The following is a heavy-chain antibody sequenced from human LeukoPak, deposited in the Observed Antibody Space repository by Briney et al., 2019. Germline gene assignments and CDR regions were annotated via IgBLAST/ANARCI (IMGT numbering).Heavy chain of an antibody. D-gene: IGHD3-3*01. CDR3: ARDQGPPFKFTIFGVVTDAFDI. J-gene: IGHJ3*02. CDR1: GFTFSSYW. V-gene: IGHV3-7*01. Sequence: GGSLRLSCAASGFTFSSYWMSWVRQAPGKGLEWVANIKQDGSEKYYVDSVKGRFTIPRDNAKNSLYLQMNSLRAEDTAVYYCARDQGPPFKFTIFGVVTDAFDIWGQGTMVSVSS. CDR2: IKQDGSEK.